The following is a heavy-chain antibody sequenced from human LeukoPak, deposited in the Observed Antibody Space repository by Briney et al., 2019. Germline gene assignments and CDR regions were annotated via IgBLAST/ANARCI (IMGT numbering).Heavy chain of an antibody. J-gene: IGHJ4*02. D-gene: IGHD3-9*01. CDR1: GFTFSSYW. V-gene: IGHV3-74*01. CDR2: INSDGSST. Sequence: GGSLRLSCAASGFTFSSYWMHWVRQAPGKGLVWVSRINSDGSSTSYADSVKGRFTISRDNAKNTLYLQMNSLRADDTAVYYCARWEVPYYDILTGYGAWDYWGQGTLVTVSS. CDR3: ARWEVPYYDILTGYGAWDY.